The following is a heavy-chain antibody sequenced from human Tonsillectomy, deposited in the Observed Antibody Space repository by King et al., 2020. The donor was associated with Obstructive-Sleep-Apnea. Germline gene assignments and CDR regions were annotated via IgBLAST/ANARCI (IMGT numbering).Heavy chain of an antibody. CDR2: ISYDGSNK. Sequence: VQLVESGGGVVQPGRSLRLSCAASGFTFSTYAMYWVRQAPGKGLEWVAVISYDGSNKYYADSVKGRLTISRDNSKNTLYLQMNSLSADDTAVYYCARDGPVVVPAAMPGFNWFDPWGQGTLVIVSS. CDR1: GFTFSTYA. V-gene: IGHV3-30-3*01. D-gene: IGHD2-2*01. CDR3: ARDGPVVVPAAMPGFNWFDP. J-gene: IGHJ5*02.